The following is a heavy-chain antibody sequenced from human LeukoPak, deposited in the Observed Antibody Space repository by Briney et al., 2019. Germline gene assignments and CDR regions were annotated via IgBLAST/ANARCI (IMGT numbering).Heavy chain of an antibody. CDR3: ARDHSSGWGFDY. CDR1: GFTFSSYA. D-gene: IGHD6-19*01. J-gene: IGHJ4*02. Sequence: PGGSLRLSCAASGFTFSSYAMSWVRQAPGKGLEWVSAISGSGGSTYYADSVKGRFTISRDNSKNTLYLQMNSLRAEDTAVYYCARDHSSGWGFDYWGQGTLVTVSS. V-gene: IGHV3-23*01. CDR2: ISGSGGST.